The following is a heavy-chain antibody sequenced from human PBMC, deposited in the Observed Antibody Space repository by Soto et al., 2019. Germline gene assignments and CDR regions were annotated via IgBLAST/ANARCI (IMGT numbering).Heavy chain of an antibody. CDR2: TRNKVTGYTT. D-gene: IGHD2-2*01. CDR3: ARDQYCGRSNCYLTGMDV. Sequence: DVQLVESVGGLVQPGGSLRLSCAASGFTFSDHYMDWVRQAPGKGLEWVGRTRNKVTGYTTEYAASVKGRCTISRDDSKNSLYLQIKSLKTEDTAVYYCARDQYCGRSNCYLTGMDVWGQGTTVTVSS. CDR1: GFTFSDHY. V-gene: IGHV3-72*01. J-gene: IGHJ6*02.